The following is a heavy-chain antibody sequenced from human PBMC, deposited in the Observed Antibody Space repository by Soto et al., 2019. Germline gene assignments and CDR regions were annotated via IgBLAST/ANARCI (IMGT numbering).Heavy chain of an antibody. J-gene: IGHJ6*02. Sequence: QLQLQESGSGLVKPSQTLSLTCAVSGGSISSGGYSWSWIRQPPGKGLEWIGYIYHSGSTYYNPSLKSRVTTSVARSKNQFSLKLSSVTAADTAVYYCARRRGFPYYYGMDVWGQGTTVTVSS. D-gene: IGHD5-12*01. CDR3: ARRRGFPYYYGMDV. CDR1: GGSISSGGYS. V-gene: IGHV4-30-2*01. CDR2: IYHSGST.